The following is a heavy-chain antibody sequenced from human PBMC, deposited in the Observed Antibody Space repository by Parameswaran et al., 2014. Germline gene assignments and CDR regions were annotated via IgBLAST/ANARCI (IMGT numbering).Heavy chain of an antibody. CDR1: GGTFSSYT. V-gene: IGHV1-69*04. CDR2: IIPILGIA. D-gene: IGHD6-13*01. CDR3: ARERIAAADNWFDP. Sequence: VKVSCKASGGTFSSYTISWVRQAPGQGLEWMGRIIPILGIANYAQKFQGRVTITADKSTSTAYMELSSLRSEDTAVYYCARERIAAADNWFDPWGQGTLVTVFS. J-gene: IGHJ5*02.